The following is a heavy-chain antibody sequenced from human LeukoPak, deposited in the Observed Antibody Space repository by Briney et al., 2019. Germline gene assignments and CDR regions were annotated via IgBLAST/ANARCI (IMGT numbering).Heavy chain of an antibody. D-gene: IGHD1-26*01. V-gene: IGHV4-59*01. CDR1: GGSISSYY. CDR3: ARGGIVGAYFDY. J-gene: IGHJ4*02. CDR2: IYYSGST. Sequence: SETLSLTCTVSGGSISSYYWSWIRQPPGKGLEWIGYIYYSGSTNYNPSLKSRVTISVDTSKNQFSLKLSSVTAADTAVYYCARGGIVGAYFDYWGQGTLVTVSS.